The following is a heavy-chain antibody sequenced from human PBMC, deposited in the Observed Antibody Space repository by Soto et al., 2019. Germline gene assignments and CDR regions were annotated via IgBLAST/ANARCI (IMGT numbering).Heavy chain of an antibody. V-gene: IGHV3-30*18. CDR2: ISYDGSNK. CDR1: GFTFSSYG. D-gene: IGHD6-6*01. Sequence: PGGSLRLSCAASGFTFSSYGMHWVRQAPGKGLEWVAVISYDGSNKYYADSVKGRFTISRDNSKNTLYLQMNSLRAEDTAVYYCAKDTLLGDSSSSSDYWGQGTLVTVSS. J-gene: IGHJ4*02. CDR3: AKDTLLGDSSSSSDY.